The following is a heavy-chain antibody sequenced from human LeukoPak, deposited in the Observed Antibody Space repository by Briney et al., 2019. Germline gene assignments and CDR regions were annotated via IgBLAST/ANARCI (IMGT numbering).Heavy chain of an antibody. J-gene: IGHJ4*02. CDR3: ARGFPSHFFDY. V-gene: IGHV4-59*01. Sequence: SETLSLTCTVSGGSISSYYWSWIRQPPGKGLEWIGYIYYSGSTNYNPSLKSRVTISVDTSKNQFSLKLSSVTAADTAVYYCARGFPSHFFDYWGQGTLVTVSS. CDR1: GGSISSYY. CDR2: IYYSGST. D-gene: IGHD2/OR15-2a*01.